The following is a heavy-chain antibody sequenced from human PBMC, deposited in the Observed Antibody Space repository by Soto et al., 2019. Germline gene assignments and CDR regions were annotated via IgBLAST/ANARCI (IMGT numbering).Heavy chain of an antibody. CDR3: ASGGGADYGDYYFDY. CDR2: IYHSGRT. J-gene: IGHJ4*02. V-gene: IGHV4-4*02. CDR1: SGSISSSNW. Sequence: QVRLQESGPGLVKPTGTLSLTCAVSSGSISSSNWWSWVRQPPGKGLEWIGEIYHSGRTNYNPSLKTRVTISVDKSKNQFSLKLSSVTAPDTAVYYCASGGGADYGDYYFDYWGQGTLVTVSS. D-gene: IGHD4-17*01.